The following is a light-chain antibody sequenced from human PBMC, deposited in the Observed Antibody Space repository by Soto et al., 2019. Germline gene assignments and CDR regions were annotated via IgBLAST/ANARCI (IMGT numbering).Light chain of an antibody. J-gene: IGKJ1*01. CDR3: QQYNSYQ. V-gene: IGKV1-5*01. Sequence: DIQITQSPSTMSASVGDRVTITCRASQSISSWLAWYQQKPGKAPKLLIYDASSLESGVPSRFSGSGSGTEFTLIISSLQPDDFATYYCQQYNSYQFGQGTKVDIK. CDR2: DAS. CDR1: QSISSW.